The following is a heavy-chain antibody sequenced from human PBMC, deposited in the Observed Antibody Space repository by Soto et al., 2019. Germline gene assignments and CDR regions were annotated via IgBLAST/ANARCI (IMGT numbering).Heavy chain of an antibody. V-gene: IGHV4-31*07. D-gene: IGHD1-1*01. CDR3: PGTPNALSYFDY. J-gene: IGHJ4*02. CDR2: IHHAGPT. CDR1: GGSITPFHYY. Sequence: SETLSLTFTVSGGSITPFHYYWFWIRQLQGEGLEWIAYIHHAGPTYYNPSLQSRITISVDTSQNHFSLKLNSVTAADTSVYICPGTPNALSYFDYWGQGALVT.